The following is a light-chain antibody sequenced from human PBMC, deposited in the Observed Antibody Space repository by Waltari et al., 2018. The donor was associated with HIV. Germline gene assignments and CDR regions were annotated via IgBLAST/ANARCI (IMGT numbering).Light chain of an antibody. V-gene: IGLV3-21*04. Sequence: SPVLTQPASVSVAPGKTARITCGGNNIARKSVHWYLQKPGQAPALVIYYDSDRPSGIPERFSGSNSGDTATLTISRVGDGDEADYYCQVWDSSSDHVLFGGGTKLTVL. CDR1: NIARKS. CDR2: YDS. J-gene: IGLJ3*02. CDR3: QVWDSSSDHVL.